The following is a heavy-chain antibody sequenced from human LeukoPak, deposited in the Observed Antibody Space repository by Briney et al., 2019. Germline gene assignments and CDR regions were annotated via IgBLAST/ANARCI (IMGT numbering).Heavy chain of an antibody. CDR2: INPNSGGT. V-gene: IGHV1-2*02. D-gene: IGHD6-19*01. J-gene: IGHJ4*02. Sequence: ASAKVSCKASGYTFTGYYMHWVRQAPGQGLEWMGWINPNSGGTNYAQKFQGRVTMTRDTSISTAYMELSRLRSDDTAVYYCAKSKRGIAVAEDYWGQGTLVTVSS. CDR1: GYTFTGYY. CDR3: AKSKRGIAVAEDY.